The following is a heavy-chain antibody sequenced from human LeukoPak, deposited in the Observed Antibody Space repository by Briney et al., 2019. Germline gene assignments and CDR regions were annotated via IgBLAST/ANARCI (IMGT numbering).Heavy chain of an antibody. CDR2: ISYDGSNK. Sequence: GGSLRLSCTASGFTFSNHALHWVRQAPGKGLEWLTVISYDGSNKYYADSVKGRFTISRDNSKNTLYLQMNSLRAEDTAVYYCARVLSQTGYSSSGVDYWGQGTLVTVSS. D-gene: IGHD6-6*01. J-gene: IGHJ4*02. V-gene: IGHV3-30-3*01. CDR3: ARVLSQTGYSSSGVDY. CDR1: GFTFSNHA.